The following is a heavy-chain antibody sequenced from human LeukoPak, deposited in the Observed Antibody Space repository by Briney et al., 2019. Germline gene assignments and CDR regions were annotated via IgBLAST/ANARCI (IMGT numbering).Heavy chain of an antibody. D-gene: IGHD3-22*01. CDR1: GGSFTFTSHA. CDR3: AGFFYDNSGDAFDI. Sequence: SVKVSCKASGGSFTFTSHAISWVRQAPGQGLEWMGGLNPIYGSANYAQKFQGRLTITSDESTRTVYMELSSLRPEDSAVHYCAGFFYDNSGDAFDIWGQGTMVTVSS. V-gene: IGHV1-69*01. J-gene: IGHJ3*02. CDR2: LNPIYGSA.